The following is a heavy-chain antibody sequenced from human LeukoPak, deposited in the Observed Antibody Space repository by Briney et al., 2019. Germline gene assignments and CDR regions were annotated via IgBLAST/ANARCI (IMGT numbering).Heavy chain of an antibody. CDR1: GYTFTGYY. D-gene: IGHD1-26*01. CDR3: ARVRGAIDY. CDR2: INPSSGGI. V-gene: IGHV1-2*02. J-gene: IGHJ4*02. Sequence: ASVKVSCKASGYTFTGYYMNWVRQAPGQGREGMGSINPSSGGINYAQKYQGRVTMTRDTSISTAYMELSRLTSGDTAVYYCARVRGAIDYWGQGTLVTVSS.